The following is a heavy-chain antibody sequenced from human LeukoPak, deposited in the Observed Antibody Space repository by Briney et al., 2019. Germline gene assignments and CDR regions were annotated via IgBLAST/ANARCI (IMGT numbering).Heavy chain of an antibody. CDR3: AKDYY. Sequence: GGSLRLSCAASGFTFDDYPMHWVRQGPGKGLEWLSLISGDGATTYYADSVKGRFTTSRDNIKNSLYLQMNSLRTEDTALYYCAKDYYWGQGTLATVSS. J-gene: IGHJ4*02. CDR2: ISGDGATT. CDR1: GFTFDDYP. V-gene: IGHV3-43*02.